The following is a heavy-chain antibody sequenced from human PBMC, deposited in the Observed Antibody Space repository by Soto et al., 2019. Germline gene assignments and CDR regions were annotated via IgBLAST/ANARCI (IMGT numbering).Heavy chain of an antibody. CDR3: ARGSGKLEPTKVTGYYYYGMDV. CDR1: GSTFSRYG. D-gene: IGHD1-1*01. CDR2: IIPIFVTA. Sequence: SVKGSWKASGSTFSRYGISWGGQAPGQGGEWMGGIIPIFVTANYAQKFQGRVTITADESTSTAYMELSSLRSEDTAVYYCARGSGKLEPTKVTGYYYYGMDVWGQGTTVTVSS. J-gene: IGHJ6*02. V-gene: IGHV1-69*13.